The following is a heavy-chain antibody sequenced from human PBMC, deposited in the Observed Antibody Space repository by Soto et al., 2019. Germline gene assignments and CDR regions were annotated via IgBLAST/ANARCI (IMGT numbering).Heavy chain of an antibody. V-gene: IGHV3-48*01. J-gene: IGHJ1*01. CDR3: ARAVGSGSYLAEYFHH. D-gene: IGHD1-26*01. CDR2: ISSGSNTI. CDR1: GFTFSSYS. Sequence: TGGSLRLSCAASGFTFSSYSMNWVRQAPGKGLEWVSYISSGSNTIYYADSVKGRFTISRDNAKNSLYLQMNSLRAEDTAVYYCARAVGSGSYLAEYFHHWGQGTLVTVSS.